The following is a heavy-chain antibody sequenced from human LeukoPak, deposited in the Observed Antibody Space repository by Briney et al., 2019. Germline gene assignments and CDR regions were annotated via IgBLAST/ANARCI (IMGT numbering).Heavy chain of an antibody. CDR2: IYTNGNT. J-gene: IGHJ5*02. CDR1: GGSISSGTYY. CDR3: VRGFPGTSRDH. V-gene: IGHV4-61*02. Sequence: PSQTLSLTCTVSGGSISSGTYYWNWIRQPAGKGLEWIGRIYTNGNTYYNPSLKSRVTISVDTSKNHFSLSLSSVTAADTAVYYCVRGFPGTSRDHWGQGTLVTVSS. D-gene: IGHD1-7*01.